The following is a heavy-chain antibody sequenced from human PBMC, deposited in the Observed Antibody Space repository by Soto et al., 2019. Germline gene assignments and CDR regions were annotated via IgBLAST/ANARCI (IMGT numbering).Heavy chain of an antibody. J-gene: IGHJ4*02. D-gene: IGHD6-19*01. CDR2: ISGSGGST. Sequence: GGSLRLSCAASGFTFSSYAMSWVRQAPGKGLEWVSAISGSGGSTYYADSVKGRFTISRDNSKNTLYLQMNSLRAEDTAVYYCAKVRGSSGWYPSYLDYWGQGTLVTVSS. CDR1: GFTFSSYA. V-gene: IGHV3-23*01. CDR3: AKVRGSSGWYPSYLDY.